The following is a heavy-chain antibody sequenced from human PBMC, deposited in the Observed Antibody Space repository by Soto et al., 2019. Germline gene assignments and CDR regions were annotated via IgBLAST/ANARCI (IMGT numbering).Heavy chain of an antibody. CDR3: ARDLVPNYYDSSGYYFDY. J-gene: IGHJ4*02. CDR2: INPNSGGT. D-gene: IGHD3-22*01. CDR1: GYTFTGYY. Sequence: ASVKVSCKASGYTFTGYYMHWVRQAPGQGLEWMGWINPNSGGTNYAQKFQGWVTMTRDTSISTAYMELSRLRSDDTAVYYCARDLVPNYYDSSGYYFDYWGQGTLVTVS. V-gene: IGHV1-2*04.